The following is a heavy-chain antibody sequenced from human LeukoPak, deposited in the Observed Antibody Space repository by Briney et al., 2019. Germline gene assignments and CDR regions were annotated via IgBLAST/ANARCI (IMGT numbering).Heavy chain of an antibody. V-gene: IGHV3-23*01. CDR3: AKDRLYCGSTSCHKAYWYFDL. CDR1: GFTFSSYA. Sequence: GGSLRLSCAASGFTFSSYAMNWVRQAPGKGLEWVSAISGSGGSTYYADSVKGRFTISRDNSKNTLYLQMNSLRAEDTAVYYCAKDRLYCGSTSCHKAYWYFDLWGRGTLVAASS. J-gene: IGHJ2*01. D-gene: IGHD2-2*02. CDR2: ISGSGGST.